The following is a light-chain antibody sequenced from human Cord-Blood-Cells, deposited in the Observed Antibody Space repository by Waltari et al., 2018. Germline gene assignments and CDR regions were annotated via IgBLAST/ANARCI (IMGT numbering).Light chain of an antibody. Sequence: DIVMTQSPDSLAASLGERATITCKSTQSVLYSSNNKNYLAWYQQKPGQPPKLLIYWASTRESGVPDRFSGSGSGTDFTLTISSLQAEDVAVYYCQQYYSTPFTFGPGTKVDIK. CDR1: QSVLYSSNNKNY. CDR3: QQYYSTPFT. V-gene: IGKV4-1*01. CDR2: WAS. J-gene: IGKJ3*01.